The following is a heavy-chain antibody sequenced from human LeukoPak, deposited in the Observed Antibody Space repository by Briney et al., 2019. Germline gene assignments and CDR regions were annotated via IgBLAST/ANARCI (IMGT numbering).Heavy chain of an antibody. CDR1: GFTFSSYG. V-gene: IGHV3-30*02. Sequence: PGGSLRLSCAVSGFTFSSYGMHWVRQAPGKGLEWVAFIRYDGSNKYYADSVKGRFTISRDNSKNTLYLQMNSLRAEDTAVYYCAKGAHPLDIVVVPAVTPWGQGTLVTVSS. CDR3: AKGAHPLDIVVVPAVTP. J-gene: IGHJ5*02. CDR2: IRYDGSNK. D-gene: IGHD2-2*03.